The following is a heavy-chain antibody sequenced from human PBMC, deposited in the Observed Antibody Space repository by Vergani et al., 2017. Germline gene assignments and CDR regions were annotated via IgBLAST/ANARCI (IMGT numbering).Heavy chain of an antibody. J-gene: IGHJ4*02. V-gene: IGHV3-23*01. CDR3: AKQYFVSGNYLFDY. CDR2: ITGSGVGA. CDR1: EFTFSNYA. Sequence: EVQLLESGGGLVQPGGSLRLTCAASEFTFSNYAMNWVRQAPGKGLEWVSGITGSGVGAYYTDSVKGRFTISRDNSKNMLFLKMNNLRTEDTAIYYCAKQYFVSGNYLFDYWGQGTLVTVSS. D-gene: IGHD3-10*01.